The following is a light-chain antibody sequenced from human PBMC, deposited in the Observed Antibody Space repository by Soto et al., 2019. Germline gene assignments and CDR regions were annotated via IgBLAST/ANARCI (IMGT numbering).Light chain of an antibody. Sequence: DTQMTQSPSAMSASVGDRVTITCRASGDITNYVAWFQQKPGQVPKRLIYAASSLHRGVPSRFSGSGSGTEFTLTISSLQPEDFATYYCLQHNTYPHTFGQGTKLEIK. J-gene: IGKJ2*01. CDR3: LQHNTYPHT. V-gene: IGKV1-17*03. CDR2: AAS. CDR1: GDITNY.